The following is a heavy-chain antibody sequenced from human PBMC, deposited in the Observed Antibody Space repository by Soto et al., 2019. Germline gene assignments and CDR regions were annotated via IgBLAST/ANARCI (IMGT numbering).Heavy chain of an antibody. J-gene: IGHJ6*02. D-gene: IGHD3-22*01. CDR2: INPSGGST. CDR1: GYTFTSYY. Sequence: QVQLVQSGAEVKKPGASVKVSCKASGYTFTSYYMHWVRQAPGQGLEWMGIINPSGGSTSYAQKFQGRVTMTRDTSTSTVYMELSSLSSEDTAVYYCARGGVVVITTGYYYGMDVWGQGTTVTVSS. CDR3: ARGGVVVITTGYYYGMDV. V-gene: IGHV1-46*01.